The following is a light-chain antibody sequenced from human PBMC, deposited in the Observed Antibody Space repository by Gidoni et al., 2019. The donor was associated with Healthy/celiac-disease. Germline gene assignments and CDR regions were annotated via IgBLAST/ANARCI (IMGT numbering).Light chain of an antibody. CDR1: QSVSSN. V-gene: IGKV3-15*01. J-gene: IGKJ4*02. CDR2: GAS. Sequence: EIVMTQSPATLSVSPGESATLSCRASQSVSSNLAWYQQKPGQAPRPLIYGASTRATGIPARFSGSGSGTEFTLTISSLQSEDFAVYYCQQYNNWPPGTFGGGTKVEIK. CDR3: QQYNNWPPGT.